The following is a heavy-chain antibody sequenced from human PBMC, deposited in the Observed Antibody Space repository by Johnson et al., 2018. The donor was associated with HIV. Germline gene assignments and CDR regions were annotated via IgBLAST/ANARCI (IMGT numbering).Heavy chain of an antibody. V-gene: IGHV3-9*01. CDR1: GFTFDEYV. CDR3: ARGPVDTAMGNDAFDI. D-gene: IGHD5-18*01. Sequence: VQLVESGGGWVQPGRSLRVSCAASGFTFDEYVIHWVRQAPGKGLEWVSGISWKSGNTGYADSVKGRFTISRDNAKNFVHLQMNSLRAEDTAVYYCARGPVDTAMGNDAFDIWGQGTMVTVSS. J-gene: IGHJ3*02. CDR2: ISWKSGNT.